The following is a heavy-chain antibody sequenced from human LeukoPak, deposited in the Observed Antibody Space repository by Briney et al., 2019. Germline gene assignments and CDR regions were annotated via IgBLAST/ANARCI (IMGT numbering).Heavy chain of an antibody. D-gene: IGHD1-14*01. J-gene: IGHJ4*02. CDR1: GGSISSAGYY. Sequence: SETLSLTCTVSGGSISSAGYYWSWIRQHPGKGLEWIGYIYKSGSTSYNPSLKSRITISVDTSKNQFSLKLSSVTAADTAVYYRATAPPSPHRHHLDHWGQGTLVTVSS. CDR2: IYKSGST. CDR3: ATAPPSPHRHHLDH. V-gene: IGHV4-31*03.